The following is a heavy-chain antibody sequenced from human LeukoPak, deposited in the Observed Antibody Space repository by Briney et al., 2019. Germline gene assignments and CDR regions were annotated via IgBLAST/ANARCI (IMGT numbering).Heavy chain of an antibody. CDR1: GFTFSSYS. Sequence: ESGGSLRLSCAASGFTFSSYSMNWVRQAPGKGLEWVSSISSSSSYIYYADSVKGRFTISRDNAKNSLYLQMNSLRAEDTAVYYCARDNSQAFDIWGQGTMVTVSS. J-gene: IGHJ3*02. CDR2: ISSSSSYI. D-gene: IGHD2-21*01. CDR3: ARDNSQAFDI. V-gene: IGHV3-21*01.